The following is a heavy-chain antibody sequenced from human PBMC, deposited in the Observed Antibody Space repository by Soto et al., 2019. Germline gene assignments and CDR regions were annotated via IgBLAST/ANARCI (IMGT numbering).Heavy chain of an antibody. CDR2: ISGRGVST. V-gene: IGHV3-23*01. CDR3: AKVRGRGYDWFDS. J-gene: IGHJ5*01. D-gene: IGHD5-12*01. CDR1: GFTFSSYA. Sequence: EVQLLESGGGLVQPGGSLRLSCAASGFTFSSYAMSWVRQAPGKGLEGVLAISGRGVSTFYDDSGKARFTISRDTSKNTLFLQMNSMRAEDTAVYDCAKVRGRGYDWFDSWGQGTLVTVSS.